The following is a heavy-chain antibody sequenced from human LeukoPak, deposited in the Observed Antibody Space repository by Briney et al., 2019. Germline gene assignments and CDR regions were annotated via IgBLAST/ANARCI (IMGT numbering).Heavy chain of an antibody. CDR3: ARVVVVTAITYYGMDV. V-gene: IGHV1-69*04. J-gene: IGHJ6*02. CDR1: GGTFSSYA. D-gene: IGHD2-21*02. CDR2: IIPILGIA. Sequence: GASVKVSCKASGGTFSSYAISWVRQAPGQGLEWMGRIIPILGIASYAQKFQGRVTITADKSTSTAYMELSSLRSEDTAVYYCARVVVVTAITYYGMDVWGQGTTVTVSS.